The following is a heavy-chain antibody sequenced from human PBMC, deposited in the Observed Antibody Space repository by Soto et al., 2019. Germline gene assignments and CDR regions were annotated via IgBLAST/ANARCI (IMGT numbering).Heavy chain of an antibody. CDR1: GFTFSDYY. J-gene: IGHJ4*02. V-gene: IGHV3-11*01. D-gene: IGHD4-17*01. CDR3: AKIEYGLYYSDD. Sequence: GGSLRLSCAASGFTFSDYYMTWIRQAPGKGLEWVSYISNRGSPTYAESVKGRFTVSRDNARNSVYLEMSSLRGEDTAFYYCAKIEYGLYYSDDWGLGTLVTVSS. CDR2: ISNRGSPT.